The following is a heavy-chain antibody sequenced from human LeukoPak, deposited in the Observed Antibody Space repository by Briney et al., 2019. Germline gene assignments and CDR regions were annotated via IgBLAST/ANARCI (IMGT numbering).Heavy chain of an antibody. V-gene: IGHV1-69*01. D-gene: IGHD6-19*01. J-gene: IGHJ5*02. Sequence: SVKVSCKASGGTFSIYAISWVRQAPGQGLEYMGGILPISETPYYAQKFQDRVTITADESTSTAYMELSSLRSEDTALYFCARGERGPVAVGSNWFVTWGQGTLVTVSS. CDR3: ARGERGPVAVGSNWFVT. CDR1: GGTFSIYA. CDR2: ILPISETP.